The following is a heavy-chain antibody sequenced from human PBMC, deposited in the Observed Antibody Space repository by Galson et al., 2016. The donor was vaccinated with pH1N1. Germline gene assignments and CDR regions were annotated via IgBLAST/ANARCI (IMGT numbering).Heavy chain of an antibody. CDR3: ARDVRISLWLPDF. J-gene: IGHJ4*02. D-gene: IGHD5-18*01. V-gene: IGHV1-18*01. CDR2: MSAYNGNT. CDR1: GYTFTNCG. Sequence: SVKVSCKASGYTFTNCGITWVRQAPGQGLEWMAWMSAYNGNTNYAQKFQGRVTMATDTSTNTAYMELRNLTSDDTAGYYCARDVRISLWLPDFWGQGTLVTVSS.